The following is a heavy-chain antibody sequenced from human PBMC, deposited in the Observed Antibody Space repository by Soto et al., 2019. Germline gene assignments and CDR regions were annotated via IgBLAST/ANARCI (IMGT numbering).Heavy chain of an antibody. V-gene: IGHV3-53*01. Sequence: TVGSLRLSCTTSGFTVSSSHMSWVRQATGKGLEWVSVIYSGGSSYYAVSVQGRFTISRDNSKNTVYLQMNNLRGEDTAMYYCARLGPYGSESYSFRYNWFDPWGQGTLVTVS. D-gene: IGHD3-10*01. J-gene: IGHJ5*02. CDR2: IYSGGSS. CDR3: ARLGPYGSESYSFRYNWFDP. CDR1: GFTVSSSH.